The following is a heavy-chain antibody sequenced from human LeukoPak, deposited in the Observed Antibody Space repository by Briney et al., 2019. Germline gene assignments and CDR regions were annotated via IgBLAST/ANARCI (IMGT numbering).Heavy chain of an antibody. V-gene: IGHV3-30-3*01. D-gene: IGHD3-10*01. CDR1: GFTFSSYA. Sequence: GGSLRLSCAASGFTFSSYAMHWVRQAPGKGLEWVAVISYDGSNKYYADSVKGRFTISRDNSKNTLYLQMISLRPEDTAVYYCAREVGDQHYYGMDAWGQGTTVTVSS. CDR3: AREVGDQHYYGMDA. CDR2: ISYDGSNK. J-gene: IGHJ6*02.